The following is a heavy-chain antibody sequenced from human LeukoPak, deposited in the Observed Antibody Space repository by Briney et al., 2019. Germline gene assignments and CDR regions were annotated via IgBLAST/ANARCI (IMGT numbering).Heavy chain of an antibody. CDR3: AREFTS. J-gene: IGHJ5*02. CDR2: IYTSGTT. Sequence: SETLSLTCTVSGGFISSYYWSWIRQPAGKGLEWIGRIYTSGTTNYNPSLKSRVTMSIDTSKNQFSLNLGSVTAADTAVYYCAREFTSWGQGTLVTVSS. V-gene: IGHV4-4*07. CDR1: GGFISSYY.